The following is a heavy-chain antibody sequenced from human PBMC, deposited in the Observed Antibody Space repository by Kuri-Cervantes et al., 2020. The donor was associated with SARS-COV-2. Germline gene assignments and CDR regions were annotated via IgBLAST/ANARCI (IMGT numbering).Heavy chain of an antibody. D-gene: IGHD3-3*01. CDR3: ARFGGRGYYWENLFDP. CDR2: IYHTGST. Sequence: SETLSLSCTVSGYSISSGYYWGWIRQPPGKGLEWIGSIYHTGSTQYNPSLKSRVTISVDTSKNQFSLKLRSVTAADTAVYYCARFGGRGYYWENLFDPWGQGTLVTVSS. V-gene: IGHV4-38-2*02. CDR1: GYSISSGYY. J-gene: IGHJ5*02.